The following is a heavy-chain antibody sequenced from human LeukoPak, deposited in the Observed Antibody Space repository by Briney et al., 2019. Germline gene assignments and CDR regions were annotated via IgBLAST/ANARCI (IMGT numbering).Heavy chain of an antibody. J-gene: IGHJ1*01. CDR2: KSGAGRD. CDR3: ARTTRVTPDGRAEYFED. CDR1: GVSIRTYY. V-gene: IGHV4-59*03. Sequence: PSETLSLTCTVSGVSIRTYYWSWLRQPPGKGLERIGYKSGAGRDLYNPSLKSRVTISVDASENQFSLSLRSVTAADTAMYYCARTTRVTPDGRAEYFEDWGQGTLVIVSS. D-gene: IGHD4-11*01.